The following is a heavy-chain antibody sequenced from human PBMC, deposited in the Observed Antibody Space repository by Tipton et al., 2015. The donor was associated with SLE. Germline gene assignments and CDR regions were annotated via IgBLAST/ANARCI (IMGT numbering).Heavy chain of an antibody. V-gene: IGHV4-4*07. CDR2: IYCSGRT. CDR3: ARRGWVDAFDI. D-gene: IGHD6-19*01. CDR1: GGAISTFY. Sequence: TLSLTCTVSGGAISTFYWSWIRPSAGKGLEWIGRIYCSGRTNSNPSLKSRVTMSVDTSRKQFSLKLTSVTAADTAVYYCARRGWVDAFDIWGQGTMVIVSS. J-gene: IGHJ3*02.